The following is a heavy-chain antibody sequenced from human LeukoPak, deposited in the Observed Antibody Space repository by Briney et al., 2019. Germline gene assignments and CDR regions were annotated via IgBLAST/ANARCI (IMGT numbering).Heavy chain of an antibody. J-gene: IGHJ3*02. Sequence: GGALRLSCAASGFTVSDYYMSWIRQAPGKGLEWVSYISSSGSAIYYADSVKGRFTISRDNAKNLLYLQMNSLRAEDTAVYYCARSTYSSSWYSPSLDIWGQGTMVTVSS. CDR3: ARSTYSSSWYSPSLDI. CDR1: GFTVSDYY. V-gene: IGHV3-11*01. D-gene: IGHD6-13*01. CDR2: ISSSGSAI.